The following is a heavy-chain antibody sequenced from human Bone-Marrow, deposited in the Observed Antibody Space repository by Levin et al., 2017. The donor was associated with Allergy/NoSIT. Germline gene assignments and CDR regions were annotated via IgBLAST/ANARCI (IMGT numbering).Heavy chain of an antibody. CDR1: GFTFSSYW. CDR2: IKQDGSEK. CDR3: ARVEGEDYDFWGGYYQNNWFDP. Sequence: PGGSLRLSCAASGFTFSSYWMSWVRQAPGKGLEWVANIKQDGSEKYYVDSVKGRFTISRDNAKNSLYLQMNSLRAEDTAVYYCARVEGEDYDFWGGYYQNNWFDPWGQGTLVTVSS. J-gene: IGHJ5*02. V-gene: IGHV3-7*01. D-gene: IGHD3-3*01.